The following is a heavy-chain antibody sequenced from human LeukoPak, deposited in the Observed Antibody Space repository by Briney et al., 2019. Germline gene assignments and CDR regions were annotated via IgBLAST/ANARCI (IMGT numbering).Heavy chain of an antibody. CDR3: ARRGLGPLAYVFDM. CDR1: GFTFSDYY. V-gene: IGHV3-11*04. D-gene: IGHD1-1*01. J-gene: IGHJ3*02. CDR2: ISSSGSTI. Sequence: KPGGSLRLSCAASGFTFSDYYMSWIRQAPGKGLEWVSYISSSGSTIYYADSVKGRFTISRDNARHSLYLQMSSLRAEDTALYYCARRGLGPLAYVFDMWGQGTIVTVSS.